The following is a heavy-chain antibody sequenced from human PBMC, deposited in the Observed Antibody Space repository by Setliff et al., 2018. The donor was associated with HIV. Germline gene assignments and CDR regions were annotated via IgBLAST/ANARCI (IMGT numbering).Heavy chain of an antibody. CDR3: ARPVTGADYVDY. V-gene: IGHV1-3*01. J-gene: IGHJ4*02. CDR1: GYTFTNYA. CDR2: INAGYGNT. Sequence: ASVKVSCKASGYTFTNYAIHWVRQAPGQRLEWMGWINAGYGNTKYSQKFQGRVTITRDTSATTAYMELSSLTSEDTAVYYCARPVTGADYVDYWGQGTLVTVSS. D-gene: IGHD7-27*01.